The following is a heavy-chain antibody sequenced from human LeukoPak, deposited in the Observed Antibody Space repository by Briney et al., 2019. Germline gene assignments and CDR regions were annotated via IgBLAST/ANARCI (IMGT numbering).Heavy chain of an antibody. CDR3: ATTAMVTSSYWYFDL. V-gene: IGHV1-24*01. CDR2: FDPEDGET. D-gene: IGHD5-18*01. Sequence: GASVMVSCKVSGYTLTELSMHWVRQAPGKGLEWMGGFDPEDGETIYAQKFQGRVTMTEDTSTDTAYMELSSLRSEDTAVYYCATTAMVTSSYWYFDLWGRGTLVTVSS. J-gene: IGHJ2*01. CDR1: GYTLTELS.